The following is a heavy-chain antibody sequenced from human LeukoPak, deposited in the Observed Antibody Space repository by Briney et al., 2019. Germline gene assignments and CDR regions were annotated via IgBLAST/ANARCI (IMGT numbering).Heavy chain of an antibody. CDR2: IKQDGSEK. CDR1: GFTFSSYW. CDR3: AREWSAFDI. D-gene: IGHD1-26*01. J-gene: IGHJ3*02. V-gene: IGHV3-7*01. Sequence: GGSLRLSCVASGFTFSSYWMSWVRQAPGKGLEWVANIKQDGSEKYYVDSVKGRFTISRDNAKNTLYLQMNSLRAEDTAVYYCAREWSAFDIWGQGTMVTVSS.